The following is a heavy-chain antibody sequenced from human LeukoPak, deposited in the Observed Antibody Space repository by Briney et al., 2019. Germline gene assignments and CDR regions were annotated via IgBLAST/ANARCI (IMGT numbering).Heavy chain of an antibody. J-gene: IGHJ4*02. CDR3: ARDKRGNHY. D-gene: IGHD2/OR15-2a*01. Sequence: GGSLRLSCAASGFSFSTYWMTWVRQAPGKGLEWVATIKHDGGEKYYVDSVKGLFTISRDNAKNSVHLKMKSLRAEDTAVYYCARDKRGNHYWGQGTLVTVSS. CDR2: IKHDGGEK. V-gene: IGHV3-7*01. CDR1: GFSFSTYW.